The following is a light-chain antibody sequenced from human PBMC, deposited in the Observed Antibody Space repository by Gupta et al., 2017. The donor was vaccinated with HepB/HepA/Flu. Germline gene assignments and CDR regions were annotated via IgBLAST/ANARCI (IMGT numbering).Light chain of an antibody. CDR1: ESIRSY. Sequence: EIVLTQSPATLALSPGERATLSCRASESIRSYLAWYQQKPGQAPRLLISDASNRATGVPARFSGSGSGTDFTLTVSSLEPEDFAVYYCQLRNNWPHHVTFGGGTRVEIK. V-gene: IGKV3-11*01. CDR2: DAS. CDR3: QLRNNWPHHVT. J-gene: IGKJ4*01.